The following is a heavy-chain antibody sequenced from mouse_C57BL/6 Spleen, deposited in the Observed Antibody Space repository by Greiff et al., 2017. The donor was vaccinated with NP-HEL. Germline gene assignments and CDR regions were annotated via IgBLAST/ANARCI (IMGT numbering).Heavy chain of an antibody. J-gene: IGHJ1*03. D-gene: IGHD2-4*01. Sequence: EVKLMESEGGLVQPGSSMKLSCTASGFTFSDYYMAWVRQVPEKGLEWVANINYDGSSTYYLDSLKSRFIISRDNAKNILYLQMSSLKSEDTATYYCAREGDYYWYFDVWGTGTTVTVSS. CDR2: INYDGSST. V-gene: IGHV5-16*01. CDR1: GFTFSDYY. CDR3: AREGDYYWYFDV.